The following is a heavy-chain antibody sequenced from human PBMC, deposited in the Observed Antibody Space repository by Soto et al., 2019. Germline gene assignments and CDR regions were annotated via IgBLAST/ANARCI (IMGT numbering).Heavy chain of an antibody. D-gene: IGHD2-15*01. CDR2: INPSGGST. CDR1: GYTFTSYY. V-gene: IGHV1-46*03. J-gene: IGHJ6*02. CDR3: ARDLLVVAEGYYYYGMDV. Sequence: ASVKVSCKASGYTFTSYYMHWVRQAPGQGLEWMGIINPSGGSTSYAQKFQGRVTMTRDTSTSTVYMELSSLRSEDTAAYYCARDLLVVAEGYYYYGMDVWGQGTTVTVSS.